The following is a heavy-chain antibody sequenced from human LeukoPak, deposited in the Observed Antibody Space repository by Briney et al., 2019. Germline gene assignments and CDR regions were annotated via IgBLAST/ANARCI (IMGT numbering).Heavy chain of an antibody. CDR3: VRDRGTNRNRFGP. Sequence: GGSLRLSCVASGFIFTDYWMHWVRLVPAKGLVWVARINLDGTTTRYVDSVRGRFTISRDNADNTLYLQMNSLRVEDTAVYFCVRDRGTNRNRFGPWGPGTQVTVSS. D-gene: IGHD1-7*01. CDR2: INLDGTTT. V-gene: IGHV3-74*01. CDR1: GFIFTDYW. J-gene: IGHJ5*02.